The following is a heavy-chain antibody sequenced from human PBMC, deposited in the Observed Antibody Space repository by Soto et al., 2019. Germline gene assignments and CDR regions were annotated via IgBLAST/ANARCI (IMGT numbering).Heavy chain of an antibody. J-gene: IGHJ5*02. CDR1: GGSISSGGYY. Sequence: QVQLQESGPGLVKPSQTLSLTCTVSGGSISSGGYYWSWIRQHPGKGLEWIGYIYYSGSTYYNPSLKSRVTISVDTSKNQFSLKLSSVTAADTAVYYCARESSGDYIDNWFDPWGQGTLVTVSS. CDR3: ARESSGDYIDNWFDP. V-gene: IGHV4-31*03. D-gene: IGHD4-17*01. CDR2: IYYSGST.